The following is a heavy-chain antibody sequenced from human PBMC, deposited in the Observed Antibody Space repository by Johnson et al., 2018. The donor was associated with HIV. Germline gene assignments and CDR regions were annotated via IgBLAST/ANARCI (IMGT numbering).Heavy chain of an antibody. V-gene: IGHV3-11*01. CDR3: ARDGVYSSPWDAFDI. CDR2: ISSSGSAI. CDR1: GFTFNDYY. J-gene: IGHJ3*02. D-gene: IGHD6-13*01. Sequence: VQLVESGGGLVKPGGSLRLSCTASGFTFNDYYMTWVRQAPGEGLEWVSYISSSGSAIYYADSVKGRFTMSRDNAKNSLDLQIDSLRAEDTAVYYCARDGVYSSPWDAFDIWGQGTMVTVSS.